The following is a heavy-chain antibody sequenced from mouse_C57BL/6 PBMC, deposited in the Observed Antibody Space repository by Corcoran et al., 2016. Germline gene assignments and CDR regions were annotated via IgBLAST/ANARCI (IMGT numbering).Heavy chain of an antibody. V-gene: IGHV1-18*01. J-gene: IGHJ4*01. CDR2: INPNNGGT. CDR1: GYTFTDYN. Sequence: EVQLQQSGPELVKPGASVKIPCKASGYTFTDYNMDWVKQSHGKSLEWIGDINPNNGGTIYNQKFKGKATLTVDKSYSTAYMELRSLTSEDTAVYYCARDDGYAMDYWGQGTSVTVSS. D-gene: IGHD2-3*01. CDR3: ARDDGYAMDY.